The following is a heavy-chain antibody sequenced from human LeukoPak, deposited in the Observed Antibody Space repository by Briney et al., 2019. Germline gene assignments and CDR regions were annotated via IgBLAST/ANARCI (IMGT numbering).Heavy chain of an antibody. CDR1: GFTVSSNY. D-gene: IGHD3-10*01. CDR2: ISWDGGST. CDR3: ARGRQQTMVRGLILFDY. V-gene: IGHV3-43*01. Sequence: PGGSLRLSCAASGFTVSSNYMTWVRQAPGKGLEWVSLISWDGGSTYYADSVKGRFTISRDNSKNSLYLQMNTLRAEDTALYYCARGRQQTMVRGLILFDYWGQGTLVTVSS. J-gene: IGHJ4*02.